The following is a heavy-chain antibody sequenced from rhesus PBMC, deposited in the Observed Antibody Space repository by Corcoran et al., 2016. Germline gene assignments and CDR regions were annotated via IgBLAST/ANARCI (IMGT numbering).Heavy chain of an antibody. D-gene: IGHD1-20*01. CDR2: IYWNDDK. CDR3: ARRITGTTGRFDV. J-gene: IGHJ5-1*01. V-gene: IGHV2-1*01. CDR1: GFSPSTSGLG. Sequence: QVTLKESGPALVKPTQTLTLTCSFSGFSPSTSGLGVGWIRPPPGKTLEWLTHIYWNDDKRYNTSLKTRLTISKDTSKNQVVLTMTNMDPVDTATYFCARRITGTTGRFDVWGPGVLITISS.